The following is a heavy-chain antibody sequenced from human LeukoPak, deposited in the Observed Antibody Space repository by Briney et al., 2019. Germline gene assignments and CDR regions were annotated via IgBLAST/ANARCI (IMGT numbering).Heavy chain of an antibody. CDR3: ARDLVLGDGYDYDC. J-gene: IGHJ4*02. CDR2: IIPIFGTA. CDR1: GGTFSSYA. D-gene: IGHD5-24*01. V-gene: IGHV1-69*13. Sequence: GASVKVSCKASGGTFSSYAISWVRQAPGQGLEWMGGIIPIFGTANYAQKFQGRVTITADESTSTAYMELSSLRSEDTAVYYCARDLVLGDGYDYDCWGQGTLVTVSS.